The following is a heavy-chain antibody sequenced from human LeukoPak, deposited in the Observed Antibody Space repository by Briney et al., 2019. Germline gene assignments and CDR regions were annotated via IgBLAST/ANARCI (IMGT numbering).Heavy chain of an antibody. J-gene: IGHJ6*03. CDR3: AREAFSGYSSSWRSYYYYYMDV. D-gene: IGHD6-13*01. Sequence: PSETLSLTCAVYGGSFSGYYWTWIRQPPGKGLEWIGEINHSGSTNYNPSLKSRVTISVDTSKNQFSLKLSSVTAADTAVYYCAREAFSGYSSSWRSYYYYYMDVWGKGTTDTVSS. V-gene: IGHV4-34*01. CDR1: GGSFSGYY. CDR2: INHSGST.